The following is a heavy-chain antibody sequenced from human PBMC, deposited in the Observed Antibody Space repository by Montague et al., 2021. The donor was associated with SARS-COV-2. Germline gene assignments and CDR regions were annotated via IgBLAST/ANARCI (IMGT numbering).Heavy chain of an antibody. CDR3: ARPGRGSSYGLDAFEV. J-gene: IGHJ3*01. V-gene: IGHV4-39*01. CDR2: IYYTGST. CDR1: GGSISNSIYY. Sequence: SETLSLTCTVSGGSISNSIYYWGWIRQPPGKGLEWIGSIYYTGSTYYNPSLKSRVTISMNTSNNQFFLKLTSVTAADTAGYYCARPGRGSSYGLDAFEVWGQGTMVTVSS. D-gene: IGHD5-18*01.